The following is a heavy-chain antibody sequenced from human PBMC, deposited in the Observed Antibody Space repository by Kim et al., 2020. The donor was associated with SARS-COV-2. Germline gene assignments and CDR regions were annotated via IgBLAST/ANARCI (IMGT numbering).Heavy chain of an antibody. Sequence: GGSLRLSCAASGFTFDDYAMHWVRQAPGKGLEWVSGISWNSGSIGYADSVKGRFTISRDNAKNSLYLQMNSLRAEDTALYYCAPGSHRWGSSWYRGSDY. CDR2: ISWNSGSI. D-gene: IGHD6-13*01. CDR3: APGSHRWGSSWYRGSDY. V-gene: IGHV3-9*01. J-gene: IGHJ4*01. CDR1: GFTFDDYA.